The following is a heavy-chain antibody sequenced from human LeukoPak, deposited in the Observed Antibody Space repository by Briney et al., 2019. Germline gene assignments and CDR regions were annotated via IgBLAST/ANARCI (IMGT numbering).Heavy chain of an antibody. Sequence: GGSLRLSCAVSGFTFSDYYMDWVRQAPGKGLEWVGRIRNKANSYTTEYAASVKGRFTISRVDSRNSLYLQMNSLTAEDTAVYYCARGVLWSGYFYFDYWGQGTLVTVSS. CDR1: GFTFSDYY. CDR2: IRNKANSYTT. V-gene: IGHV3-72*01. CDR3: ARGVLWSGYFYFDY. D-gene: IGHD3-3*01. J-gene: IGHJ4*02.